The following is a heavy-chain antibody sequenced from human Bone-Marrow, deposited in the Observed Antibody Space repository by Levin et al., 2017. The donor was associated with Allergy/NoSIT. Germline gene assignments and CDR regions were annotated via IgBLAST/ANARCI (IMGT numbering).Heavy chain of an antibody. J-gene: IGHJ4*02. CDR3: AKMRVAGTIAWGTLYFDY. CDR2: ISTSVAYT. V-gene: IGHV3-23*01. D-gene: IGHD6-19*01. Sequence: GGSLRLSCAASGFTFSTYAMSWVRQAPGKGLEWVSSISTSVAYTYYADSVKGRFTISRDNSKNTLYLHMNSLRAEDTAVYYCAKMRVAGTIAWGTLYFDYWGQGSLVTVSS. CDR1: GFTFSTYA.